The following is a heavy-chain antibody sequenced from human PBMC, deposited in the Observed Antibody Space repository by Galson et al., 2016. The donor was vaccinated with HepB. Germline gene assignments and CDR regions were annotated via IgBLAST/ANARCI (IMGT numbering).Heavy chain of an antibody. CDR2: IYSGGSR. V-gene: IGHV3-53*01. J-gene: IGHJ4*02. Sequence: SLRLSCAVSGFTVSNNYMAWVRQAPGKGLELVSLIYSGGSRYYADSVKGQFTIPRDNSNNTLYLQMDSLRAEDTAVYYCARPSSGIHNYWGQGTLVTVSS. D-gene: IGHD1-26*01. CDR3: ARPSSGIHNY. CDR1: GFTVSNNY.